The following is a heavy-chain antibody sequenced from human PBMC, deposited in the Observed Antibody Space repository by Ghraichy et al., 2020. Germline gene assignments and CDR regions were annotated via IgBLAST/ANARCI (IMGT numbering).Heavy chain of an antibody. V-gene: IGHV4-59*08. CDR1: GGSISSYY. D-gene: IGHD5-18*01. Sequence: SETLSLTCTVSGGSISSYYWSWIRQPPGKGLEWIGYIYYSGSTNYNPSLKSRVTISVDTSKNQFSLKLSSVTAADTAVYYCARLRYRQSYGMDVWGQGTTVTVSS. J-gene: IGHJ6*02. CDR3: ARLRYRQSYGMDV. CDR2: IYYSGST.